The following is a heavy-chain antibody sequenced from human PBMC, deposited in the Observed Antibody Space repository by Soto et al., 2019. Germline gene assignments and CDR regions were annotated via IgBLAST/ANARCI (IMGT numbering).Heavy chain of an antibody. D-gene: IGHD2-2*01. CDR2: IRSSGSPI. V-gene: IGHV3-48*01. CDR1: GFTFSSYS. J-gene: IGHJ4*02. Sequence: GGSLRLSCEASGFTFSSYSMNRVRQAPGKGLEWVSYIRSSGSPIYYADSVKGRFTISRDNAKNSLYLQLNNLRAEDPAVYYCVRDPHALDYWGQGTLVTVSS. CDR3: VRDPHALDY.